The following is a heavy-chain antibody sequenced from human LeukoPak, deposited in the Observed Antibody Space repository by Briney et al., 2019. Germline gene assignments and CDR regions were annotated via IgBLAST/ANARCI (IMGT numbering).Heavy chain of an antibody. J-gene: IGHJ2*01. Sequence: SVTVSCKASGGTVSSYAISWVRQAPGQGPEWMGGIIPIFGTANYAQKFQGRVTITADESTSTAYMELSSLRSEDTAVYYCARDDDSSGDYWYFDRWGRSTLVTVSS. CDR3: ARDDDSSGDYWYFDR. CDR2: IIPIFGTA. V-gene: IGHV1-69*13. CDR1: GGTVSSYA. D-gene: IGHD3-22*01.